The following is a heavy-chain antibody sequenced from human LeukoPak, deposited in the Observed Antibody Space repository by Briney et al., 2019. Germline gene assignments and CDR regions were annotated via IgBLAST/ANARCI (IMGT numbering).Heavy chain of an antibody. Sequence: GRSLRLSCAASGFTFSSYGMHWVSQAPGKGLEWVAVISYDGSNKYYADSVKGRFTISRDNSKNTLYLQMNSLRAEDTAVYYCAKALYYYDSSGYYDYWGQGTLVTVSS. D-gene: IGHD3-22*01. CDR3: AKALYYYDSSGYYDY. CDR2: ISYDGSNK. CDR1: GFTFSSYG. J-gene: IGHJ4*02. V-gene: IGHV3-30*18.